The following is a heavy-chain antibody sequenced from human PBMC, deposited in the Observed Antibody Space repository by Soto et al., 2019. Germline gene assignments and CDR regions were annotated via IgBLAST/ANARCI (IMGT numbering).Heavy chain of an antibody. Sequence: EVQLVESGGGLVKPEESLRLSCAASGFSFSSYNMKWFRQAPGKGLEWVSSISTSGSYIFYAGSVRGRFTIFRDDAKNSLHLQMNSLRVEDTAVYYCATIGDRDGFDIWGQGTTVIVSS. CDR3: ATIGDRDGFDI. CDR1: GFSFSSYN. J-gene: IGHJ3*02. D-gene: IGHD4-17*01. CDR2: ISTSGSYI. V-gene: IGHV3-21*06.